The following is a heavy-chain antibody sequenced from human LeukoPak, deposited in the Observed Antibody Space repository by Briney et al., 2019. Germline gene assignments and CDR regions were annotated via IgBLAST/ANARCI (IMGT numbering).Heavy chain of an antibody. D-gene: IGHD3-22*01. CDR2: IIPIFGTA. CDR1: GGTFSSYA. Sequence: SVNVSCTASGGTFSSYAISWVRQAPGQGLEWMGGIIPIFGTANYAQKFQGRVTITADESTSTAYMELSSLRSEDTAVYYCARDEVYDSSGYYYASNDYWGQGTLVTVSS. V-gene: IGHV1-69*13. CDR3: ARDEVYDSSGYYYASNDY. J-gene: IGHJ4*02.